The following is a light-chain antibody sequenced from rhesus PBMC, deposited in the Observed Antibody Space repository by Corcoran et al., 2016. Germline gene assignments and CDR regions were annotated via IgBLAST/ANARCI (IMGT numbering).Light chain of an antibody. V-gene: IGKV1-66*01. CDR1: QDINNY. J-gene: IGKJ2*01. CDR2: SAS. Sequence: DIQMTQSPSSLSASVGDRVTITCRASQDINNYLSWYQQIPGKAPKPLIYSASSLETGVPSRFSGTRSGTDYALTITNLQPEDVATYYCQQYNNIPYSFGQGTKVEIK. CDR3: QQYNNIPYS.